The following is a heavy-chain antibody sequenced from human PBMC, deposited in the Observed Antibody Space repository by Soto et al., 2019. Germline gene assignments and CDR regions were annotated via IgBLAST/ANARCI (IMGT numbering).Heavy chain of an antibody. CDR2: ISYDGSNK. Sequence: PGGSLRLSCAASGFTFSSYAMHWVRQAPGKGLEWVAVISYDGSNKYYADSVKGRFTISRDNSKNTLYLQMNSLRAEDTAVYYCARDWGSGWYFDYWGQGTLVTVSS. D-gene: IGHD6-19*01. CDR1: GFTFSSYA. CDR3: ARDWGSGWYFDY. J-gene: IGHJ4*02. V-gene: IGHV3-30-3*01.